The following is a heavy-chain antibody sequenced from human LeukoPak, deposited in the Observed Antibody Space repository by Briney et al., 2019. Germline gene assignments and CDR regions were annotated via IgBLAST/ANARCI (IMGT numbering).Heavy chain of an antibody. D-gene: IGHD6-19*01. CDR2: INPNSGGT. Sequence: ASVKVSCKASGYTFTGYYMHWVRQAPGQGLEWMGWINPNSGGTNYAQKFQGRVTMTRDTSISTAYMELSRLRSDDTAVYYCARRGAVAEASNWFDPWGQGTLVTVSS. CDR3: ARRGAVAEASNWFDP. J-gene: IGHJ5*02. V-gene: IGHV1-2*02. CDR1: GYTFTGYY.